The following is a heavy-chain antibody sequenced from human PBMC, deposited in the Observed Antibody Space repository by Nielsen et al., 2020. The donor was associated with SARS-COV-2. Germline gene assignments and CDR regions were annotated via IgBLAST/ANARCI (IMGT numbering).Heavy chain of an antibody. CDR2: ISNSGSVI. V-gene: IGHV3-48*03. J-gene: IGHJ4*02. Sequence: GESLKISCAASGFPFSSFEMNWVRQAPGKGLEWVSYISNSGSVISYADSLKSRFTISRDNAQNSLYLQMNSLKTEDTGVYYCMTDLVIFEILEDGTPVFFDYWGQGTLVTVSS. D-gene: IGHD3-16*02. CDR3: MTDLVIFEILEDGTPVFFDY. CDR1: GFPFSSFE.